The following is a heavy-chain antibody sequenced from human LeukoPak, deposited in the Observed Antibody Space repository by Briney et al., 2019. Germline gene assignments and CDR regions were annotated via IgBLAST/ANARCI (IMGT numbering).Heavy chain of an antibody. J-gene: IGHJ5*02. CDR1: GGSISSYY. Sequence: ASETLSLTCTVSGGSISSYYWSWIRQPPGKGLEWIGYIYYSGSTNYNPSLKSRVTISVDTSKNQFSLKLSSVTAADTAVYYCARGRTGYISSWSKSWFDPWGQGTLVTVSS. CDR2: IYYSGST. CDR3: ARGRTGYISSWSKSWFDP. D-gene: IGHD6-13*01. V-gene: IGHV4-59*01.